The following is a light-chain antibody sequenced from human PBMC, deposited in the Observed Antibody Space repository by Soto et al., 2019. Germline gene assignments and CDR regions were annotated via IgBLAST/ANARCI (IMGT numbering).Light chain of an antibody. CDR1: SSDIGAYNF. CDR2: DVN. J-gene: IGLJ2*01. CDR3: TSWTTSTTMI. V-gene: IGLV2-14*03. Sequence: QSVLKQPASVSGSPGQSSTISCTGTSSDIGAYNFVSWYQQHPGKAPKLMLYDVNIRPSGVSNRFSGSKSGNTASLTISGLQAEDEADYYCTSWTTSTTMIFGGGTKVTVL.